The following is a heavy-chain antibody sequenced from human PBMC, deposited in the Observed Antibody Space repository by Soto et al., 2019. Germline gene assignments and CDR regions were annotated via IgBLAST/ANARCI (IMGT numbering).Heavy chain of an antibody. CDR3: ARDANCNGGSCYSVRFDP. Sequence: QVQLVQSGAEVKKPGSSVKVSCKASGGTFSSYAISWVRQAPGQGLEWMRGIIPIFGTANYAQKFQGRVTTTADESTSTAYMELSSLRSEDTAVYYCARDANCNGGSCYSVRFDPWGQGTLVTVSS. J-gene: IGHJ5*02. D-gene: IGHD2-15*01. V-gene: IGHV1-69*12. CDR1: GGTFSSYA. CDR2: IIPIFGTA.